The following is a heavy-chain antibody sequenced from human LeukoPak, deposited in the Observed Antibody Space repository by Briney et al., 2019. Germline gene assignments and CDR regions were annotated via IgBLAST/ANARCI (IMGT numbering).Heavy chain of an antibody. Sequence: SETLSLTCTISGGSISSSSYYWGWIRQPPGKGLEWIGNIYYSGRTYYNPSLKSRVTISVDTPKNDFSLKLSSVTAADTAVYYCARLYYYDSSGPPLWGQGTMVAVSS. D-gene: IGHD3-22*01. CDR3: ARLYYYDSSGPPL. V-gene: IGHV4-39*02. J-gene: IGHJ4*02. CDR1: GGSISSSSYY. CDR2: IYYSGRT.